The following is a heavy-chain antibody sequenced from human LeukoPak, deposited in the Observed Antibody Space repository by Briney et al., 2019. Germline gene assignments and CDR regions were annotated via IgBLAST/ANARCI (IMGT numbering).Heavy chain of an antibody. D-gene: IGHD3-10*01. Sequence: GGSLRLSCAASGFTFSNYGMSWVRQAPGKGLEWVSAISGSGVSTDYADSVKGRFAISTDNSKNTLYLQMNSLRVEDTAVYFCAARKVRGVWFYLDYWGQGTLVTVSS. J-gene: IGHJ4*02. CDR2: ISGSGVST. V-gene: IGHV3-23*01. CDR1: GFTFSNYG. CDR3: AARKVRGVWFYLDY.